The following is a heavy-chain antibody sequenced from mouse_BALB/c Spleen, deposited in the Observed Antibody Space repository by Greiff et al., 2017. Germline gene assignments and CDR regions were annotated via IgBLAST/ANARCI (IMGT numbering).Heavy chain of an antibody. CDR1: GYTFTDYE. D-gene: IGHD2-1*01. V-gene: IGHV1-15*01. CDR2: IDPETGGT. J-gene: IGHJ3*01. Sequence: VQESGAELVRPGASVTLSCKASGYTFTDYEMHWVKQTPVHGLEWIGAIDPETGGTAYNQKFKGKATLTADKSSSTAYMELRSLTSEDSAVYYCTREVYYGNYVWFAYWGQGTLVTVSA. CDR3: TREVYYGNYVWFAY.